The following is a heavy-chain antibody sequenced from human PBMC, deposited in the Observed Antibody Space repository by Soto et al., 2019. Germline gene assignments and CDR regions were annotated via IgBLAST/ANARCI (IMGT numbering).Heavy chain of an antibody. Sequence: EMQLVESGGGLVQPGGSLRLSCAVSGFTFSDHYMDWVRQAPGKGLEWVGRTRNQVNSYTSEYAASVKGRFTISRDDSKHSPYLQMNSLKTEDTAVYYCARTPQSGNDFHVWGQGTTVTVSS. V-gene: IGHV3-72*01. CDR2: TRNQVNSYTS. CDR3: ARTPQSGNDFHV. D-gene: IGHD3-3*01. CDR1: GFTFSDHY. J-gene: IGHJ6*02.